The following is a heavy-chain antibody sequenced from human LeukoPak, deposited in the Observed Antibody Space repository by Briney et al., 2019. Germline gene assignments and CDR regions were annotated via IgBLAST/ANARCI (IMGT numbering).Heavy chain of an antibody. V-gene: IGHV1-69*13. D-gene: IGHD3-3*01. Sequence: RASVKVSCKASGGTFSSYAISWVRQAPGQGLEWMGGIIPIFGTANYAQKFQGRVTITADESTSTAYMELSSLRSEDTAVYYCARDLHDTIFGVAHYYYYGMDVWGQGTTVTVSS. CDR2: IIPIFGTA. CDR3: ARDLHDTIFGVAHYYYYGMDV. CDR1: GGTFSSYA. J-gene: IGHJ6*02.